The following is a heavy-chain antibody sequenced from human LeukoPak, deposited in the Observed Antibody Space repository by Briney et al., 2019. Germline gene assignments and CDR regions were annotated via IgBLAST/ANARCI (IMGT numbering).Heavy chain of an antibody. CDR1: GFTFSSYS. J-gene: IGHJ3*02. V-gene: IGHV3-21*01. Sequence: TGGTLRLTCTASGFTFSSYSKNWARQAPGGGREWVCSISICIYIYSEYSVKGRFPISRDNAKNSLYMPMNRMTADTTAMYCWTRDCERISGPDALDIWGEGTILSVPS. CDR2: ISICIYI. CDR3: TRDCERISGPDALDI. D-gene: IGHD2-15*01.